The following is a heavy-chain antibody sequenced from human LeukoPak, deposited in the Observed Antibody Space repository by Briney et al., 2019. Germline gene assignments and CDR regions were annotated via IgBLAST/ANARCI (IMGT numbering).Heavy chain of an antibody. CDR2: IYPADSDT. J-gene: IGHJ4*02. CDR1: GYRFTSHW. Sequence: GESLKISCKGSGYRFTSHWIAWVRQMPGKGLEWMGIIYPADSDTRYSPSFQGQVIISADKSISTAYLQWSSLKASDTAMYYCARRGRDSNGYLNYFDYWGQGALATVSS. D-gene: IGHD3-22*01. CDR3: ARRGRDSNGYLNYFDY. V-gene: IGHV5-51*01.